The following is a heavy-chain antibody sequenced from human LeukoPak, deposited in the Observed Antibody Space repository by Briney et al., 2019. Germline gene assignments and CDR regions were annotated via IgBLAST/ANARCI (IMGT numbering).Heavy chain of an antibody. Sequence: GGSLRLSCAASGFTFSSYSINWGRQAPGKGLEWVSYISSSSSTIYYADSVKGRFTISRDNAKNSLYLQMNSLRAEDTAVYYCARDSCSSGSCYLDYWGQGTLVTVSS. CDR2: ISSSSSTI. CDR1: GFTFSSYS. D-gene: IGHD2-15*01. J-gene: IGHJ4*02. V-gene: IGHV3-48*01. CDR3: ARDSCSSGSCYLDY.